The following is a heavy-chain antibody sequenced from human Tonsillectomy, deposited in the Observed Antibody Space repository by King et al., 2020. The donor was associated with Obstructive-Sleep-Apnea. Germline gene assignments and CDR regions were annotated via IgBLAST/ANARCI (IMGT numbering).Heavy chain of an antibody. CDR3: ARGEGWFDP. CDR2: IHHSGTT. D-gene: IGHD1-26*01. Sequence: LQLQESGSGLGKPVQTLSLTCALSGGAISSGGDSWSWIREPPWRGLGWSWDIHHSGTTYYNPALKIRVTISVDRSKNQFSLKLGSVTAADPAVYYCARGEGWFDPWGQGTLVTVSS. CDR1: GGAISSGGDS. V-gene: IGHV4-30-2*01. J-gene: IGHJ5*02.